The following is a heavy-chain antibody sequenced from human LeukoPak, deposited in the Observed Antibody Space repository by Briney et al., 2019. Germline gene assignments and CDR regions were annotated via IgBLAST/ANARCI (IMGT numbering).Heavy chain of an antibody. V-gene: IGHV4-59*11. J-gene: IGHJ4*02. D-gene: IGHD6-6*01. CDR1: GGSISSHY. CDR3: ARDLRRQQLAFDY. Sequence: ASETLSLTCTVSGGSISSHYWSWIRQPPGKGLEWIGYIYYSGSTNYNPSLKSRVTISVDTSKNKFSLKLSSVTAADTAVYYCARDLRRQQLAFDYWGQGTLVTVSS. CDR2: IYYSGST.